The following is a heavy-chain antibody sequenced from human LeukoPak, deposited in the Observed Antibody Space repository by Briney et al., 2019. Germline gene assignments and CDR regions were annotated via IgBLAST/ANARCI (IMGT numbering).Heavy chain of an antibody. CDR3: ARGSMLRSSTFDY. D-gene: IGHD2/OR15-2a*01. Sequence: GGSLRLSCAASGFTFSSYSMNWVRQAPGKGLEWVSYISSSSSTIYYADSVKGRFTISRDNAKNSLYLQMNSLRAEDTAVYYCARGSMLRSSTFDYWGQGTLVTVSS. J-gene: IGHJ4*02. V-gene: IGHV3-48*01. CDR2: ISSSSSTI. CDR1: GFTFSSYS.